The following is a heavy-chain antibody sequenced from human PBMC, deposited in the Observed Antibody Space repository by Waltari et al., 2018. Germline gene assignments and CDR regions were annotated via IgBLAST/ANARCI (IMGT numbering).Heavy chain of an antibody. J-gene: IGHJ4*02. V-gene: IGHV3-7*01. CDR1: GFTISMFW. Sequence: EAQLVQSGGGLVQPGGSLTLSCAASGFTISMFWMTWIRQAPGQGLQWVAHIGPDGSDKYYVDSVKGRFTISRDNAENSLLLQMSSLRVEDTALYYCVGWNDPINSWGQGTLVAVSS. D-gene: IGHD1-1*01. CDR3: VGWNDPINS. CDR2: IGPDGSDK.